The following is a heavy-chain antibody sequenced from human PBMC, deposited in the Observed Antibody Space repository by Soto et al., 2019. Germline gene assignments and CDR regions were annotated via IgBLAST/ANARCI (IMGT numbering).Heavy chain of an antibody. Sequence: QVQLQQWGAGLLKPSETLSLTSAVYGGSFSGYYWSWIRQPPGKGLERIGEINHSGRTNYNPSLKSRVTLAVDTSKNQFSLKLSSVTAADTAVYYGARGKVVRGSYVTLDYWGQGTLVTVSS. CDR2: INHSGRT. J-gene: IGHJ4*02. CDR1: GGSFSGYY. CDR3: ARGKVVRGSYVTLDY. V-gene: IGHV4-34*01. D-gene: IGHD3-10*01.